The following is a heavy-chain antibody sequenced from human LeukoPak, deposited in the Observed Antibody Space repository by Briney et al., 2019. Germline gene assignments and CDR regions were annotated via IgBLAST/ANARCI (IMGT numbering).Heavy chain of an antibody. V-gene: IGHV4-39*07. CDR2: VYYSGST. D-gene: IGHD3-22*01. Sequence: SETLSLTCTVSGGSISSSTYYWGWIRQPPGKALEWIGSVYYSGSTYYNLSLKSRVTISIDTSKNQFSLKLSSVTAADTAVYYCARRPDYYDSSGYQGEEYWGQGTLVTVSS. CDR3: ARRPDYYDSSGYQGEEY. CDR1: GGSISSSTYY. J-gene: IGHJ4*02.